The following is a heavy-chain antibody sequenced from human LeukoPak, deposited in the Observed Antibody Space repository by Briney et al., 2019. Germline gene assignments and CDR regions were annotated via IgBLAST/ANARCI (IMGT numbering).Heavy chain of an antibody. CDR2: VHISGRT. CDR3: ARGSYGMDV. CDR1: GGSISSYY. Sequence: SETRSLTCTVSGGSISSYYWSWIRKPAGKGLEWIGRVHISGRTNYNPSLKSRVTMSVDTSQNQFSLELSSVTTADTAVYYCARGSYGMDVWGQGTTVTVSS. V-gene: IGHV4-4*07. J-gene: IGHJ6*02.